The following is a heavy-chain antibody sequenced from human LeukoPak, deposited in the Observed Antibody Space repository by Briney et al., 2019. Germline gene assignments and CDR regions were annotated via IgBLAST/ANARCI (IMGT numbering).Heavy chain of an antibody. Sequence: GGSLRLSCGASGFTFSRYGMHWVRQAPGKGLEWVAVIWYDGSKKYYADSVKGRFTISRDNAKSSLYLQMNSLRAEDTAVYYCASQPSAVAGNYWGQGTLVTVSS. V-gene: IGHV3-33*03. CDR3: ASQPSAVAGNY. D-gene: IGHD6-19*01. J-gene: IGHJ4*02. CDR2: IWYDGSKK. CDR1: GFTFSRYG.